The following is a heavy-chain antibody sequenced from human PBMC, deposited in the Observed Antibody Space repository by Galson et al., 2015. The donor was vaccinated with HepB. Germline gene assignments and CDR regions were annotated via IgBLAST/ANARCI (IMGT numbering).Heavy chain of an antibody. CDR3: ARGGNDYYYGMDV. CDR1: GGSFSDYY. Sequence: DTLSLTCAVYGGSFSDYYWRWIRQPPGKGLEWIGEINHSGITNYNPSLKSRVTISVDTSKKQFSLKLSSVTAADTAVYYCARGGNDYYYGMDVWGQGTRVTVSS. V-gene: IGHV4-34*01. CDR2: INHSGIT. J-gene: IGHJ6*02.